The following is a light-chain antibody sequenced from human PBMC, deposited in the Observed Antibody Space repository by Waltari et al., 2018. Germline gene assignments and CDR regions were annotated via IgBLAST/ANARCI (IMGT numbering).Light chain of an antibody. Sequence: EIVLTQSTATLSLSPGERDTISCRASQNISSFLAWYQQKHGQSPRLLIYDAANSATVIPDRFSGSGSMTDFTLTISSLEPEDFAVYFCQQRYNWLALTFGGGTTVEIK. CDR2: DAA. J-gene: IGKJ4*01. CDR1: QNISSF. CDR3: QQRYNWLALT. V-gene: IGKV3-11*01.